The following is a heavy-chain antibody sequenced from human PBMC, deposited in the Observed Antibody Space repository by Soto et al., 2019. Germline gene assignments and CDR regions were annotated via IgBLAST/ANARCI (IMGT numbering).Heavy chain of an antibody. V-gene: IGHV3-23*01. J-gene: IGHJ5*02. D-gene: IGHD3-22*01. CDR1: GFTFNNYA. CDR3: AKRESSVSARDFDP. CDR2: ITSSGAA. Sequence: DVQLLGSGGDLAQPGGSLRLSCEASGFTFNNYAIAWVRQAPGKGLEWVSGITSSGAAYYADSVKGRFTISRDNSKNTLYLQMNSLRAEDTAVYYCAKRESSVSARDFDPWGQGTLVTVSS.